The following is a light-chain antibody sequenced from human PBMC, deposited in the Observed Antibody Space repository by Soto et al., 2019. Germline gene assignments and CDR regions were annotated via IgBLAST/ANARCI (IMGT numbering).Light chain of an antibody. CDR3: QKYNSYWT. Sequence: DIQITQSPATRSACLVGRVTITCRVSQSISSWLAWHQQKPGTATKLLIYDASSLESGAPSRCSGSGSGKEFTLTISSLQTDDFATYYCQKYNSYWTFGQGTKVDIK. CDR1: QSISSW. V-gene: IGKV1-5*01. CDR2: DAS. J-gene: IGKJ1*01.